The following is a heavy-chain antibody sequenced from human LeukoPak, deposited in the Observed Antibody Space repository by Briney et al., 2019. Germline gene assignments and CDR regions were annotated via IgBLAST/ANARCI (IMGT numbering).Heavy chain of an antibody. D-gene: IGHD3-9*01. Sequence: PGGSLRLSCAASRFTFTSYALSWVRQAPGKGLEWVPAISGSGGSTYYADSVKGRFTISRDNSKNTLYLQMNNLRAEDTAIYYCAKAKGVYYDILTGYYPFDYWGQGTLVTVSS. J-gene: IGHJ4*02. V-gene: IGHV3-23*01. CDR2: ISGSGGST. CDR1: RFTFTSYA. CDR3: AKAKGVYYDILTGYYPFDY.